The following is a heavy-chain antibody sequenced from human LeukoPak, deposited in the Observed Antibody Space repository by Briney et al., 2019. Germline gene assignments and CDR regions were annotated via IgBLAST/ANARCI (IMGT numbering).Heavy chain of an antibody. J-gene: IGHJ4*02. CDR3: ARNQRRLDY. D-gene: IGHD1-14*01. CDR2: IKQDGSEK. CDR1: GFTFSTYW. V-gene: IGHV3-7*01. Sequence: PGGSLRLSCAASGFTFSTYWMSWVRQAPGKGLELVANIKQDGSEKYYVDSVKGRFIISRDNAKNSLYLQVNSLRAEDTAVYYCARNQRRLDYWVQVTLVTVSS.